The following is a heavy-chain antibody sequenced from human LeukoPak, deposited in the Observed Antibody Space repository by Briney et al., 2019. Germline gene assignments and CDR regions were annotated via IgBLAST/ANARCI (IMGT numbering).Heavy chain of an antibody. D-gene: IGHD4-23*01. CDR3: ARRSVVTFLAY. V-gene: IGHV3-74*01. CDR1: GGSISSSSYY. J-gene: IGHJ4*02. CDR2: INSDGSST. Sequence: ETLSLTCTVSGGSISSSSYYWGWIRQPPGKGLDWVSRINSDGSSTRSAESVTGRFTTSRDTAKNTLYLQMTSLRAEDTAVYYCARRSVVTFLAYWGQGTLVTVSS.